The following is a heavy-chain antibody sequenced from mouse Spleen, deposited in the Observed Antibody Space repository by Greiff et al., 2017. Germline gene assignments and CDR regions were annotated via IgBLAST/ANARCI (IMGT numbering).Heavy chain of an antibody. D-gene: IGHD1-2*01. CDR2: ISTYYGDA. CDR1: GYTFTDYA. J-gene: IGHJ3*01. CDR3: ASQDYYGSFAY. Sequence: QVQLQQSGAELVRPGVSVKISCKGSGYTFTDYAMHWVKQSHAKSLEWIGVISTYYGDASYNQKFKGKATMTVDKSSSTAYMELARLTSEDSAIYYCASQDYYGSFAYWGQGTLVTVSA. V-gene: IGHV1S137*01.